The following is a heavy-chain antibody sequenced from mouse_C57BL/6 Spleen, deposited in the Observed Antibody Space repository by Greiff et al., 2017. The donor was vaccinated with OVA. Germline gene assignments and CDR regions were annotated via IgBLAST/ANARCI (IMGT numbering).Heavy chain of an antibody. J-gene: IGHJ2*01. CDR3: ARGGRLFFDY. CDR1: GYAFTNYL. Sequence: QVQLKQSGAELVRPGTSVKVSCKASGYAFTNYLIEWVKQRPGQGLEWIGVINPGSGGTNYNEKFKGKATLTADKSSSTAYMQLSSLTSEDSAVYFCARGGRLFFDYWGQGTTLTVSS. CDR2: INPGSGGT. V-gene: IGHV1-54*01.